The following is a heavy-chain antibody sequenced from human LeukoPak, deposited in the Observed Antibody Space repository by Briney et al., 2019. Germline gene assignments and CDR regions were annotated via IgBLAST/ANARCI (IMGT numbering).Heavy chain of an antibody. CDR1: GFFLSSYC. CDR2: ISGDGTNK. Sequence: GSLRLSCEASGFFLSSYCMHWVRQAPGKGLEWLAVISGDGTNKYYAESVKGRFTISRDNSKTTVLVQLNSLRVEDTAVYYCARCRENDFWSGSPVDHWGQGTLVTVSS. V-gene: IGHV3-30-3*01. D-gene: IGHD3-3*01. CDR3: ARCRENDFWSGSPVDH. J-gene: IGHJ4*02.